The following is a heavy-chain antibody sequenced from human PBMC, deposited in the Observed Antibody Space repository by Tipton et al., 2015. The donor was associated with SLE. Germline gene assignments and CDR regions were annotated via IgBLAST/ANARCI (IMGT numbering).Heavy chain of an antibody. Sequence: TLSLTCTVSGGSISSSSYYWGWIRQPPGKGLEWIGSIYYSGSTYYNPSLKSRVTISVDTSKNQFSLKLSSVTAADTAVYYCARAGQGLRWPAEYFQHWGQGTLVTVSS. D-gene: IGHD4-23*01. CDR3: ARAGQGLRWPAEYFQH. CDR1: GGSISSSSYY. CDR2: IYYSGST. J-gene: IGHJ1*01. V-gene: IGHV4-39*07.